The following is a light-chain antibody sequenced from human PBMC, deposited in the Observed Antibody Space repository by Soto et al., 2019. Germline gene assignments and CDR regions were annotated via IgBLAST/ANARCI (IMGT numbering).Light chain of an antibody. V-gene: IGKV1-27*01. CDR1: QGISNS. CDR2: AAS. J-gene: IGKJ1*01. CDR3: QRYNPGST. Sequence: DIQMTQSPSSLSASVGDRVTITCRASQGISNSLAWYQQKPGKVPTLLITAASTLRLGVPSRFRGSGSGTDFTLTISSLHPEDAATYYCQRYNPGSTFGPGTKVDI.